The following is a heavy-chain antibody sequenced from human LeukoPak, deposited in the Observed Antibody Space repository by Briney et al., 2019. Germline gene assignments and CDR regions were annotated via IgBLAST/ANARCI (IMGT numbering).Heavy chain of an antibody. V-gene: IGHV3-48*03. CDR3: AREGGAYDSSGYYRGYYYYYGMDV. CDR1: GFTFSSYE. J-gene: IGHJ6*02. Sequence: GGSLRLSCAASGFTFSSYEMNWVRQAPGKGLEWPSYISSSGSTIYYADSVKGRFTISRDNAKNSLYLQMNSLRAEDTAVYYCAREGGAYDSSGYYRGYYYYYGMDVWGQGTTVTVSS. D-gene: IGHD3-22*01. CDR2: ISSSGSTI.